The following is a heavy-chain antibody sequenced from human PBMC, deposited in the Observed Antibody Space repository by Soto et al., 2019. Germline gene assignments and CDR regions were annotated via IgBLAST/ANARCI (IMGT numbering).Heavy chain of an antibody. D-gene: IGHD3-16*01. J-gene: IGHJ4*02. CDR1: GFTLSNYG. Sequence: GGSLRLSCAASGFTLSNYGMNWVRQAPGKGLEWVSYISSISSPIYYADSVKGRFTISRDNAKNSLYLEMNSLRDEDTAVDYCARDLPGGGTYFDYWGQGTLVTVSS. CDR2: ISSISSPI. CDR3: ARDLPGGGTYFDY. V-gene: IGHV3-48*02.